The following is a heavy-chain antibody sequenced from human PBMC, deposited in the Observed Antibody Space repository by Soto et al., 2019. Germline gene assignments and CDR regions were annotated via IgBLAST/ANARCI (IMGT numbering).Heavy chain of an antibody. Sequence: SETLSLTCSVSGYLISSGYYWGWVRQTPGKGLEWLGSIEYSGKTYKNPSLKSRVSASVDPSQNQCSPNLRSVTAADTAVYFCASILGSGYDSYYFASWGQGPLLTASS. D-gene: IGHD3-22*01. CDR1: GYLISSGYY. CDR2: IEYSGKT. V-gene: IGHV4-38-2*01. J-gene: IGHJ4*02. CDR3: ASILGSGYDSYYFAS.